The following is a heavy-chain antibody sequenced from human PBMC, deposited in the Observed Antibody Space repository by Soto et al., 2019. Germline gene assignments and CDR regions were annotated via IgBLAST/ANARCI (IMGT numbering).Heavy chain of an antibody. Sequence: ASVKVSCKASRYTFANYGMRWVRQAPGQRLEFMAWINAGNGHTKYSQNFQGRVTITRDTSASTAYMELSSLISEDAAVYYCARGIWTMTRGAYYFDTRGQGTLVTVSS. V-gene: IGHV1-3*01. D-gene: IGHD3-10*01. CDR1: RYTFANYG. J-gene: IGHJ4*02. CDR3: ARGIWTMTRGAYYFDT. CDR2: INAGNGHT.